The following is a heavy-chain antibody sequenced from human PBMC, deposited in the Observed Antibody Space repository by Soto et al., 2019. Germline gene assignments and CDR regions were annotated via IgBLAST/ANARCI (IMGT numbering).Heavy chain of an antibody. D-gene: IGHD1-1*01. J-gene: IGHJ4*02. V-gene: IGHV1-18*01. CDR2: ISAHNGNT. CDR1: GYTFTSYG. Sequence: QVHPVQSGAEVKKPGAAVKVSCKASGYTFTSYGITWVRQAPGQGLEWMGWISAHNGNTDYAQKLQGRVIVTRDTSTSTAYMELRSLRSDDTAVYYCARGRYGDYGGQGALVTVSS. CDR3: ARGRYGDY.